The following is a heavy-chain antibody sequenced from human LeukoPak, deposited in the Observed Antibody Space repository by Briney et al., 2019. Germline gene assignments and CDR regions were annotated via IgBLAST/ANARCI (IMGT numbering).Heavy chain of an antibody. D-gene: IGHD1-26*01. J-gene: IGHJ4*02. V-gene: IGHV3-74*01. CDR1: GFTVSNNF. Sequence: GGSLRLSCAASGFTVSNNFMSWVRQAPGKGLEWVSSINSDGSSTTYADSVKGRFTISRDNAKSTLYLQMNSLRGEDTAVYYCGRESSVGAHKAFDYWGQGTLVTVSS. CDR2: INSDGSST. CDR3: GRESSVGAHKAFDY.